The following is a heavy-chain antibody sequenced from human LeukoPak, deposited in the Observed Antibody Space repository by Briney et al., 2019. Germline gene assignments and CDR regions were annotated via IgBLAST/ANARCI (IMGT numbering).Heavy chain of an antibody. CDR1: GFTFTSYA. CDR2: ISPSSSTI. CDR3: ARGGDFY. V-gene: IGHV3-48*01. Sequence: PGRSLRLSCTASGFTFTSYAMHWVRQAPGKGLEWVSYISPSSSTIYYADSVKGRFTISRDNAKNSLYLQMNSLRADDTAVYYCARGGDFYWGQGTLVTVSS. D-gene: IGHD3-3*01. J-gene: IGHJ4*02.